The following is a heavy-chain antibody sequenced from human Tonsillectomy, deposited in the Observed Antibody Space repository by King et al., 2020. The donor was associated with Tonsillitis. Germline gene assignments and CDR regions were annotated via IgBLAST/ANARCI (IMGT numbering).Heavy chain of an antibody. CDR2: IKQDGSEI. Sequence: VQLVESGGGLVQSGGSLSLSCAASGFTFTTYWMSWVRQAPGKGLEWVANIKQDGSEIHYVDSVKGRFTISRDNAKNLLFLQMNSLRAEDTAVYYCARAQPPYTTSLYYFDHWGQGTLVTVYS. D-gene: IGHD3-16*01. CDR1: GFTFTTYW. V-gene: IGHV3-7*03. J-gene: IGHJ4*02. CDR3: ARAQPPYTTSLYYFDH.